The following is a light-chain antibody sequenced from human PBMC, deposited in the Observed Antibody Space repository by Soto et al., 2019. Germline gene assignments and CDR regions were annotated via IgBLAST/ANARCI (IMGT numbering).Light chain of an antibody. V-gene: IGKV1-9*01. CDR1: QGISSY. CDR3: QQLNSYPH. Sequence: DIQLTQSPSFLSASVGDRVTITCRASQGISSYLAWYQQKPGKAPKLLIYAASTLQSGVPSRFSGSGSGTEFTLTISSLQPEDFETYYCQQLNSYPHFGPGTKVDIK. CDR2: AAS. J-gene: IGKJ3*01.